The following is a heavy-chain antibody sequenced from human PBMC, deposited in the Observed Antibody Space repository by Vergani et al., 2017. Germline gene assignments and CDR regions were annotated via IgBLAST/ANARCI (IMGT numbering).Heavy chain of an antibody. V-gene: IGHV1-18*01. CDR2: ISAYNGNT. CDR3: ARDRCSSTSCYCDY. CDR1: GYTFTSYG. J-gene: IGHJ4*02. Sequence: QVKLVQSGAEVKKPGASVKVSCKASGYTFTSYGISWVRRAPGQGLEWMGWISAYNGNTNYAQKLQGRVTLTTDTSTSTAYMERRSLRSDDTSVYYCARDRCSSTSCYCDYWGQGTLVTVSS. D-gene: IGHD2-2*01.